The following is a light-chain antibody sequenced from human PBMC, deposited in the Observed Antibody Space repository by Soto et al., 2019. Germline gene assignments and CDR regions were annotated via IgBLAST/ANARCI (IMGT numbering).Light chain of an antibody. J-gene: IGKJ3*01. V-gene: IGKV3D-15*01. Sequence: IVMTQCPGTLALSPGDRSTLSCRASQSFXSYFAAYQRKPGQAPRLLXYGASSRATGSPDRLSGSGSGTEFTLTISSMQSEDVAVYFFQQYNTGTLTFGPGTKVDIK. CDR1: QSFXSY. CDR3: QQYNTGTLT. CDR2: GAS.